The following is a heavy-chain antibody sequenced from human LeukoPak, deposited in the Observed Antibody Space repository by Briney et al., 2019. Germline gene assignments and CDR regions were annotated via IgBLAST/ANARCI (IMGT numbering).Heavy chain of an antibody. D-gene: IGHD3-22*01. J-gene: IGHJ4*02. CDR1: GFTFSICA. CDR3: AKGSSITMIVVVSDH. CDR2: ISGSRGST. V-gene: IGHV3-23*01. Sequence: QPGGSLRLSCAASGFTFSICAMSWVRQAPGKGLEWVSAISGSRGSTYYADSVKGRFTISRDNSKNTLYLQMNSLRAEDTAVYYCAKGSSITMIVVVSDHWGQGTLVTVSS.